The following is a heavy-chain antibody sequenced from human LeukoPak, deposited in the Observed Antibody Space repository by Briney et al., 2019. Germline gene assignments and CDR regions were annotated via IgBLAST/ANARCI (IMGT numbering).Heavy chain of an antibody. D-gene: IGHD3-10*01. CDR1: GYIFNNYG. CDR2: ISVSNGDT. V-gene: IGHV1-18*01. CDR3: ARGLWCGDLRNPYLDY. Sequence: ASVKVSCKASGYIFNNYGINWVRQAPGQELEWMGWISVSNGDTEYAEKFQGRVTMTRDTSTSTAYMELRSLRSDDTAIYFCARGLWCGDLRNPYLDYWGQGTLVTVSS. J-gene: IGHJ4*02.